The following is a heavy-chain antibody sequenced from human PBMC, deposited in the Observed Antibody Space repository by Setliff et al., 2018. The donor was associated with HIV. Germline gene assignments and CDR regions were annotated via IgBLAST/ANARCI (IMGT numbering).Heavy chain of an antibody. CDR1: GGSISSGSYY. D-gene: IGHD6-13*01. CDR3: ARSSQQLVGGLDY. V-gene: IGHV4-39*01. J-gene: IGHJ4*02. CDR2: VYYSGGT. Sequence: SETLSLTCTVSGGSISSGSYYWGWIRQPPGKGLEWLANVYYSGGTYYNPSLKSRVTISVDTSKNQFSLKLSSVTAADTAVYYCARSSQQLVGGLDYWGQGTLVTVSS.